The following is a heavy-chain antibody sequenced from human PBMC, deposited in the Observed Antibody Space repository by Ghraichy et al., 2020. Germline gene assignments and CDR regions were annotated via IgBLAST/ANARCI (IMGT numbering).Heavy chain of an antibody. J-gene: IGHJ4*02. CDR3: AKWAFPSGIAVAGSEWASDY. D-gene: IGHD6-19*01. Sequence: GGSLRLSCAASGFTFSSYAMSWVRQAPGKGLEWVSAISGSGGSTYYADSVKGRFTISRDNSKNTLYLQMNSLRAEDTAVYYCAKWAFPSGIAVAGSEWASDYWGQGTLVTVSS. V-gene: IGHV3-23*01. CDR1: GFTFSSYA. CDR2: ISGSGGST.